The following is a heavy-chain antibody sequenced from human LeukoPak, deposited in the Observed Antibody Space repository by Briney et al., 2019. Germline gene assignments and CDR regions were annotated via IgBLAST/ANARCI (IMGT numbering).Heavy chain of an antibody. J-gene: IGHJ3*02. D-gene: IGHD2-15*01. CDR1: GFTFSSYD. CDR2: IGTAGDT. Sequence: PGGSLRLSCAASGFTFSSYDMHWVRQATGKGLEWVSAIGTAGDTYYPGSVKGRFTISRENAKNSLYLQMNSLRAGDTAVYYCARAIRSGPCISGGSCYSGDAFDIWGQGTMVTVSS. V-gene: IGHV3-13*01. CDR3: ARAIRSGPCISGGSCYSGDAFDI.